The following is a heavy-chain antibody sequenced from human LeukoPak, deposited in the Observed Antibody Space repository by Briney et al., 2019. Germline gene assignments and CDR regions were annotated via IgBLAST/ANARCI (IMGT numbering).Heavy chain of an antibody. V-gene: IGHV1-2*02. CDR3: ARWRGYSSGWSGPFDD. CDR2: IDAKSGGT. Sequence: ASVKVSCKAAGYTFTGYFMHWVRQAPGQGLEWMGWIDAKSGGTKYAQRFQGRVTMTRDTSINTGYMELSSLTSDDTAVYYCARWRGYSSGWSGPFDDWGQGTLVTVSS. J-gene: IGHJ4*02. CDR1: GYTFTGYF. D-gene: IGHD6-13*01.